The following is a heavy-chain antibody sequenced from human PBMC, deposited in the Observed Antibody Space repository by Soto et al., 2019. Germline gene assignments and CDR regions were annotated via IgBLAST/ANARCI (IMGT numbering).Heavy chain of an antibody. CDR2: ISGSGGST. CDR1: GFTLSSYA. J-gene: IGHJ6*02. Sequence: VGSLRLSCAASGFTLSSYAMSWVRQAPGKGLEWVSAISGSGGSTYYADSVKGRFTISRDNSKNTLYLQMNSLRAEDTAVYYCAKISDYYYYGMDVWGQGTTVTVSS. V-gene: IGHV3-23*01. CDR3: AKISDYYYYGMDV.